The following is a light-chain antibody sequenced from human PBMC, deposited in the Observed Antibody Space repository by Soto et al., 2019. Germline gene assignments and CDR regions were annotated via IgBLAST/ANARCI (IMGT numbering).Light chain of an antibody. V-gene: IGKV3-20*01. Sequence: ETVLTQSPGTLSLSPGERATLSCRASQSVNGNYLAWYQQKPGQAPRLLIYGTSSRATGIPDRFSGSGSGTDFTLTISRLEPEDFAVYYCQQCGSVPGTFGQGTKLDI. CDR1: QSVNGNY. CDR2: GTS. CDR3: QQCGSVPGT. J-gene: IGKJ1*01.